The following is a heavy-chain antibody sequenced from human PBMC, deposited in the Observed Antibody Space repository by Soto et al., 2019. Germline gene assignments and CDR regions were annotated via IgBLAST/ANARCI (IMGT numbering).Heavy chain of an antibody. J-gene: IGHJ4*02. CDR2: FDPEDGET. CDR1: VYTKTDLS. V-gene: IGHV1-24*01. CDR3: ATDFSSGTIDY. D-gene: IGHD6-19*01. Sequence: SVKVSCKDSVYTKTDLSMHWVRQAPGKGLEWMGGFDPEDGETIYAQKFQGRVTMTEDTSTDTAYMELSSLRSEDTAVYYCATDFSSGTIDYWGQGTLVTVSS.